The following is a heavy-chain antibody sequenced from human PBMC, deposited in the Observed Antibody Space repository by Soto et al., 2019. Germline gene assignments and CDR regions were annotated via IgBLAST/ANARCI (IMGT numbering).Heavy chain of an antibody. J-gene: IGHJ1*01. CDR1: GFGLSSYA. Sequence: AGSLRLSCAASGFGLSSYAVSWVRQAPGKGLEWVSVISGSGGATYYADSVKGRFTISRDNSKNTLYLQMNSVRAEDTAVYYGAKSTWDDLPPSFWGQGTPVTVAS. CDR2: ISGSGGAT. D-gene: IGHD1-26*01. CDR3: AKSTWDDLPPSF. V-gene: IGHV3-23*01.